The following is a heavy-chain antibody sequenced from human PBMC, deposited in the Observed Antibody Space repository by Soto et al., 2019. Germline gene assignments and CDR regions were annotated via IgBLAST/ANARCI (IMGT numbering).Heavy chain of an antibody. V-gene: IGHV5-51*01. CDR3: VRLATLLWFGELLFREPYYFDY. D-gene: IGHD3-10*01. CDR2: IYPGDSDT. J-gene: IGHJ4*02. CDR1: GYSFTSYW. Sequence: GESLKISCKGSGYSFTSYWIGWVRQMPGKGLEWMGIIYPGDSDTRYSPSFQGQVTISADNSISTAYLQWSSLKASDTAMYYCVRLATLLWFGELLFREPYYFDYWGQGTLVTVSS.